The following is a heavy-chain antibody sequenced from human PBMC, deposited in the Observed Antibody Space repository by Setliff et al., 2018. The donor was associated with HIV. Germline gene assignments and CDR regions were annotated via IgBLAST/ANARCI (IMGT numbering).Heavy chain of an antibody. V-gene: IGHV3-9*01. CDR2: INWNSGTL. CDR1: GLTFSSYA. J-gene: IGHJ4*02. CDR3: AKDPGRFGVVTPFDN. Sequence: GGSLRLSCAASGLTFSSYAMSWVRQAPGKGLEWVSGINWNSGTLGYADSVKGRFTISRDNAKKSLYLQMNSLRPEDTALYYCAKDPGRFGVVTPFDNWGQGALVTVSS. D-gene: IGHD3-3*01.